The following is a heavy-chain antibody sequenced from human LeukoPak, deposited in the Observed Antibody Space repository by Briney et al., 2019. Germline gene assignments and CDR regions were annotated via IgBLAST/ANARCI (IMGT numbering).Heavy chain of an antibody. D-gene: IGHD2-2*01. CDR1: GYSFTSYW. V-gene: IGHV5-51*01. J-gene: IGHJ6*02. CDR3: ARQTSGVVVGMDV. Sequence: KNGESLKISCKGSGYSFTSYWIGWVRQMPGKGLEWMGIIYPGDSDTRYSPSFQGQVTISADKSISTAYLQWSSLKASDTAMYYCARQTSGVVVGMDVWGQGTTVTVSS. CDR2: IYPGDSDT.